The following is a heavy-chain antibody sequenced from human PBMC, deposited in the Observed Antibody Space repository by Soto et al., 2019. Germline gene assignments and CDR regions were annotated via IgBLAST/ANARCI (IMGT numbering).Heavy chain of an antibody. D-gene: IGHD6-6*01. J-gene: IGHJ6*02. CDR1: GFTFSHYG. CDR3: AREKAARTSYYSLDV. Sequence: LRLSFAASGFTFSHYGMHWVRQAPGKGLEWVAVIWYDGSNKDYADSVKGRFTISRDNSKNTLDLQMKSLRAEDTAVYYCAREKAARTSYYSLDVWGQGTTVTVSS. CDR2: IWYDGSNK. V-gene: IGHV3-33*01.